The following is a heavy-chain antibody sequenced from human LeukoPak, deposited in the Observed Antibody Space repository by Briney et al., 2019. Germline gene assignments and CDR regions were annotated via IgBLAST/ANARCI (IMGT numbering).Heavy chain of an antibody. Sequence: ASVRVSCKASGYTFSIYGFSWVRQAPGQGLEWMGGIIPIFGTANYAQKFQGRVTITADKSTSTAYMELSSLRSEDTAVYYCARRTGYSSGSDYFDYWGQGTLVTVSS. V-gene: IGHV1-69*06. D-gene: IGHD6-19*01. CDR1: GYTFSIYG. CDR2: IIPIFGTA. CDR3: ARRTGYSSGSDYFDY. J-gene: IGHJ4*02.